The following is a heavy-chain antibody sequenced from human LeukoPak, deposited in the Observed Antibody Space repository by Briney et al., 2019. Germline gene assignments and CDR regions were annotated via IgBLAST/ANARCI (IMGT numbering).Heavy chain of an antibody. D-gene: IGHD3-10*01. J-gene: IGHJ5*02. CDR1: GYTFIAYY. CDR2: INPNNGGT. CDR3: ARGRIGSGSLNWFDP. V-gene: IGHV1-2*02. Sequence: ASVKVSCKASGYTFIAYYLHWVRQAPGQGLEWVGWINPNNGGTSYAQKFQGRVTMTRDTSISTAYMELSRLKSDDTAVYYCARGRIGSGSLNWFDPWGQGTLVTVSS.